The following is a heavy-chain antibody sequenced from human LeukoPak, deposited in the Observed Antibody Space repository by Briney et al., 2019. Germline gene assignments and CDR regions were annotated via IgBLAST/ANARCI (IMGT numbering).Heavy chain of an antibody. CDR2: IFYSGST. CDR1: GGSISTSNYY. Sequence: SETLSLTCTVSGGSISTSNYYWGWIRQPPGKGLEWIGNIFYSGSTNYNPSLKSRVTISVDTSKNQFSLKLSSVTAADTAVYFRARGPYSYDSSGAFDIWGQGTMVTVSS. J-gene: IGHJ3*02. V-gene: IGHV4-39*07. D-gene: IGHD3-22*01. CDR3: ARGPYSYDSSGAFDI.